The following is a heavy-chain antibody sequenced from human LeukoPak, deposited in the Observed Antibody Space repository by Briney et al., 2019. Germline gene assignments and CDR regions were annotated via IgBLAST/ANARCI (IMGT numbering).Heavy chain of an antibody. Sequence: SETLSLTCTVSGGSISSGSYYWSWIRQPPGKGLEWIGYIYYSGSTNYNPSLKSRVTISVDTSKNQFSLKLSSVTAADTAVYYCARVRAIWDAFDIWGQGTMVTVSS. CDR2: IYYSGST. J-gene: IGHJ3*02. V-gene: IGHV4-61*01. CDR3: ARVRAIWDAFDI. CDR1: GGSISSGSYY. D-gene: IGHD3-3*01.